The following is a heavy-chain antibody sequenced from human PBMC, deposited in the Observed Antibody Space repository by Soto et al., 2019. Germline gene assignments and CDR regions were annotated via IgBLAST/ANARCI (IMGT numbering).Heavy chain of an antibody. CDR1: GYTFTSHH. J-gene: IGHJ6*02. CDR3: SREGVAPYYYYGMDV. V-gene: IGHV1-46*01. Sequence: ASVKVSCKASGYTFTSHHMHWVRQVPGEGLEWMGRINPRSGSTNYPQRFQNRVTMTRDTSTSTVYMELSSLRSDDTAVYYCSREGVAPYYYYGMDVWGQGTPVTVSS. D-gene: IGHD5-12*01. CDR2: INPRSGST.